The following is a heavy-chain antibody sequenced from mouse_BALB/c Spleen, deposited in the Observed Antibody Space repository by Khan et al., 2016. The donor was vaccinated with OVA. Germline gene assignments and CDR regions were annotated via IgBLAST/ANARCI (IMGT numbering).Heavy chain of an antibody. V-gene: IGHV5-17*02. Sequence: EVELVESGGGLVQPGGSRKLSCVASGFTFSSFGMHWVRQAPEKGLEWVAYISGDSNTIYYTDTVMGRFTISRENPKKTLFLQMTSLRSEDMAMYYCARAYFYGYYFDQWGQGTTLTVSS. J-gene: IGHJ2*01. CDR2: ISGDSNTI. D-gene: IGHD1-1*01. CDR1: GFTFSSFG. CDR3: ARAYFYGYYFDQ.